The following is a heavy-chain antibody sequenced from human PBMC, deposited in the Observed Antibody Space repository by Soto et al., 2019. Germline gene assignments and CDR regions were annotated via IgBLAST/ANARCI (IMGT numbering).Heavy chain of an antibody. J-gene: IGHJ4*02. Sequence: QVQLVQSGAEVKKPGASVKVSCKASGYTFTSYGISWVRQAPGQGLEWMGWISAYNGNTNYAQKLQGRVIMNTGTSVSTAYLEVRSLRSDATAVYYCAGVDYDGSGGPRYWGQGALVPVSS. CDR3: AGVDYDGSGGPRY. CDR2: ISAYNGNT. V-gene: IGHV1-18*01. D-gene: IGHD3-10*01. CDR1: GYTFTSYG.